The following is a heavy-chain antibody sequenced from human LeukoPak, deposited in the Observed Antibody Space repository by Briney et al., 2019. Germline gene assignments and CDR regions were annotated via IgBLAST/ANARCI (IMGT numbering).Heavy chain of an antibody. CDR1: GGSFSGYY. J-gene: IGHJ4*02. CDR2: INHSGST. D-gene: IGHD4-17*01. Sequence: KSSETLSLTCAVYGGSFSGYYWSWIRQPPGKGLEWIGEINHSGSTNYNPSLTSLKSRVTISVDTSKNQFSLKLSSVTAADTAVYYCARGNGDYVHYWGQGTLVTVSS. CDR3: ARGNGDYVHY. V-gene: IGHV4-34*01.